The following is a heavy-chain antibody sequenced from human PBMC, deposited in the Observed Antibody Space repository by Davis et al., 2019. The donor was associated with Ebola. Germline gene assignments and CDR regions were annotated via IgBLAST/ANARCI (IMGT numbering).Heavy chain of an antibody. D-gene: IGHD6-13*01. CDR2: INHSGST. J-gene: IGHJ6*02. V-gene: IGHV4-34*01. CDR3: ARIAAAGTPLYYYYGMDV. Sequence: SETLSLTCAVYGGSFSGYYWSWIRQPPGKGLEWIGEINHSGSTNYNPSLKSRVTISVDTSKNQFSLKLSSVTAADTAVYYWARIAAAGTPLYYYYGMDVWGQGTTVTVSS. CDR1: GGSFSGYY.